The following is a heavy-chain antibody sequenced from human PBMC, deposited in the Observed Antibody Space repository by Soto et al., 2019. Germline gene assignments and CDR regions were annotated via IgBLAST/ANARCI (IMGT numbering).Heavy chain of an antibody. D-gene: IGHD6-19*01. V-gene: IGHV3-30-3*01. CDR2: ISYDGSNK. CDR3: AKDTVAGLPWDAFDI. J-gene: IGHJ3*02. CDR1: EFTFSSYS. Sequence: GGSPRLSCAAPEFTFSSYSMHWVRQAPGKGLEWVAVISYDGSNKYYADSVKGRFTISRDNSKNTLYLQMNSLRAEDTAVYYCAKDTVAGLPWDAFDIWGQGTMVTVSS.